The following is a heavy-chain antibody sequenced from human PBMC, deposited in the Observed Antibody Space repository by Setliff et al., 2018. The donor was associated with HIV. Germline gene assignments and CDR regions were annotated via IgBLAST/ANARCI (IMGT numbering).Heavy chain of an antibody. CDR3: ARSRAAGFDY. CDR2: IKSKADGGTT. V-gene: IGHV3-15*01. D-gene: IGHD6-13*01. J-gene: IGHJ4*02. Sequence: PGGSLRLSCAASGFTFSNAWMIWVRQAPGKGLEWVGRIKSKADGGTTDFAAPVKGRFSISRDDSKNTLYLHMNSLKAEDTAVYYCARSRAAGFDYWGQGTLVTVSS. CDR1: GFTFSNAW.